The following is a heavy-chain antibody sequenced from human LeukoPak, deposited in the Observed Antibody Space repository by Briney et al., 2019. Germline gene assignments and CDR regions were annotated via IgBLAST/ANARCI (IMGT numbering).Heavy chain of an antibody. D-gene: IGHD3-22*01. Sequence: SETLSLTCTVSGGSITTYYWSWIRQPPGKGLEWIGYMYYSGSTNYNPSLKSRVTISVDTSKNQFSLKLNSVTAADTAVYYCARRRDYYDSRGYYAFDIWGHGTMVTVSS. V-gene: IGHV4-59*01. CDR3: ARRRDYYDSRGYYAFDI. J-gene: IGHJ3*02. CDR2: MYYSGST. CDR1: GGSITTYY.